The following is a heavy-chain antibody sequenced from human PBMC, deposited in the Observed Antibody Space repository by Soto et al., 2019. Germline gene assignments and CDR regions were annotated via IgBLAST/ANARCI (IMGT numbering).Heavy chain of an antibody. Sequence: ASETLSLTCAVSGGSISSGGDSWSWIRQPPGKGLEWIGYIYHSGSTYYNPSLKSRVTISVDRSKNQFSLKLSSVTAADTAVYYCARTESGTFDPWGQGTLVTVSS. J-gene: IGHJ5*02. D-gene: IGHD1-7*01. CDR2: IYHSGST. CDR3: ARTESGTFDP. CDR1: GGSISSGGDS. V-gene: IGHV4-30-2*01.